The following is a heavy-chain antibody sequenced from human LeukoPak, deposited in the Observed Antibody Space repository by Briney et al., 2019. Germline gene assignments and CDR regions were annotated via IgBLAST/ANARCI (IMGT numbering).Heavy chain of an antibody. CDR2: TRNKARGYTT. V-gene: IGHV3-72*01. CDR1: GVTLSDHH. CDR3: ARDGAEGDNSAFDI. J-gene: IGHJ3*02. D-gene: IGHD3-22*01. Sequence: PGGSLRLSCAASGVTLSDHHMHWVRQAPGKGLEWVGRTRNKARGYTTEYAASVKGRFTISRDDSKTLVYLQMNSLKTEDTAVYFCARDGAEGDNSAFDIWGQGTVVTVSS.